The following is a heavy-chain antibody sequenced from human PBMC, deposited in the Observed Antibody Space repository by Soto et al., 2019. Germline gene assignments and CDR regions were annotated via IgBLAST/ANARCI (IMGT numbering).Heavy chain of an antibody. D-gene: IGHD3-3*01. Sequence: ASVKVSCKASGYTFTGYYMHWVRQAPGQGLEWMGWINPNSGGTNYAQKFQGRVTMTRDTSISTAYMGLSRLRSDDTAVYYCASLGGRITIFGVAPSVDYWGQGTLVAVSS. CDR2: INPNSGGT. V-gene: IGHV1-2*02. J-gene: IGHJ4*02. CDR1: GYTFTGYY. CDR3: ASLGGRITIFGVAPSVDY.